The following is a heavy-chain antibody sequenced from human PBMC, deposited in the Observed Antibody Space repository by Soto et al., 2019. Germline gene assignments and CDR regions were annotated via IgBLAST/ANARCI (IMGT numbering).Heavy chain of an antibody. CDR2: FDPEDGET. CDR1: GYTLTELS. CDR3: ATEGSAPGRIAAACRVVDY. Sequence: ASVNVSFKVSGYTLTELSMHWVRQAPGKWLEWMGGFDPEDGETIYAQKFQGRVTMTEDTSTDTAYMELSSLRSEDTAVYYCATEGSAPGRIAAACRVVDYGRQGTRVTVSS. D-gene: IGHD6-13*01. V-gene: IGHV1-24*01. J-gene: IGHJ4*02.